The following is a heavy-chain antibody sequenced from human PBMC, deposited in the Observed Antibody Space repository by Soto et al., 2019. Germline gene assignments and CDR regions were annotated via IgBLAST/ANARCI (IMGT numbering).Heavy chain of an antibody. V-gene: IGHV3-23*01. CDR3: AKNEGYSSGWFLD. J-gene: IGHJ4*02. CDR1: GFTFSSYG. D-gene: IGHD6-19*01. Sequence: EVQQLESAGGLVQPGGSLRLSCAASGFTFSSYGMSWVRQAPGKGLEWVSAISGSGGSTYNADSVKGRFTISRDNSKNTLYLQMNSLRAEDTAVYYCAKNEGYSSGWFLDWGQGTLVSVSS. CDR2: ISGSGGST.